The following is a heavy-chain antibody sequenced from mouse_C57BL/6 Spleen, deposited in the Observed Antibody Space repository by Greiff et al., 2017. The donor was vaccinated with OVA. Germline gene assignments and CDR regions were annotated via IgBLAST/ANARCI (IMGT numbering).Heavy chain of an antibody. D-gene: IGHD2-2*01. CDR3: AKNYGYDGNYFDY. CDR2: IWSGGST. V-gene: IGHV2-4*01. J-gene: IGHJ2*01. Sequence: VQLQESGPGLVQPSQSLSITCTVSGFSLTSYGVHWVRQPPGKGLEWLGVIWSGGSTDYNAAFISRLSISKDNSKSQVFFKMNSLQADDTAIYYCAKNYGYDGNYFDYWGQGTTLTVSS. CDR1: GFSLTSYG.